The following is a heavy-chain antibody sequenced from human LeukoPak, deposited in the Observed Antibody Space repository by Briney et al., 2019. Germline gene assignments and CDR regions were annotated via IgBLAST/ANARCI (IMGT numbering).Heavy chain of an antibody. CDR3: ARRYFSSSGDSFDY. J-gene: IGHJ4*02. CDR1: GGSISSYF. CDR2: IYTSGST. V-gene: IGHV4-4*09. Sequence: PSETLSLTCTVSGGSISSYFWGWIRQPPGKGLECIGYIYTSGSTNYNPSLKSRVTISVDTSKNQFSLKLSSVTAADPAVYYCARRYFSSSGDSFDYWGQGALVTVSS. D-gene: IGHD3-9*01.